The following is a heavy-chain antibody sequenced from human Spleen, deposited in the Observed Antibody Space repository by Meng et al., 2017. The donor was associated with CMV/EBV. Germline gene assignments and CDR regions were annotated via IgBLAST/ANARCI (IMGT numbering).Heavy chain of an antibody. D-gene: IGHD5-12*01. CDR2: ISSSSSTI. V-gene: IGHV3-48*04. CDR3: ARVRGYSGYDDGY. CDR1: GFTFSSYS. Sequence: GGSLRLSCAASGFTFSSYSMNWVRQAPGKGLEWVSYISSSSSTIYYADSVKGRFTISRDNAKNSLYLQMNSLRAEDTAVYYCARVRGYSGYDDGYWGQGTLVTVSS. J-gene: IGHJ4*02.